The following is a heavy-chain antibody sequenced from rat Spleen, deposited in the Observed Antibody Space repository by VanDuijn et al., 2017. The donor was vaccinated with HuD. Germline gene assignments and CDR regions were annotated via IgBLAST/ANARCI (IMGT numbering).Heavy chain of an antibody. V-gene: IGHV5S23*01. D-gene: IGHD1-10*01. CDR2: ITNSGGST. Sequence: EVQLVESGGGLVQPGRSLKFSCAASGFTFSNYGMAWVRQAPTKGLEWVASITNSGGSTYYRDSVKGRFTISRDNAKSTLYLQMDSLRSEDTATYYCARRSNNHVYFDYWGQGVMVTVSS. J-gene: IGHJ2*01. CDR3: ARRSNNHVYFDY. CDR1: GFTFSNYG.